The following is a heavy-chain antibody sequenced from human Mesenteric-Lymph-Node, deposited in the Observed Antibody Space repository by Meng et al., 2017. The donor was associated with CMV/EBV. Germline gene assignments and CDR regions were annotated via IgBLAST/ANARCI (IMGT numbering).Heavy chain of an antibody. V-gene: IGHV3-21*01. CDR3: AREARGWFDP. CDR2: ISSSSSYI. CDR1: GFTFSDYG. Sequence: GESLKISCAASGFTFSDYGMHWVRQAPGKGLEWVSSISSSSSYIYYADSVKGRFTISRDNAKNSLYLQMNSLRAEDTAVYYCAREARGWFDPWGQGTLVTVSS. J-gene: IGHJ5*02.